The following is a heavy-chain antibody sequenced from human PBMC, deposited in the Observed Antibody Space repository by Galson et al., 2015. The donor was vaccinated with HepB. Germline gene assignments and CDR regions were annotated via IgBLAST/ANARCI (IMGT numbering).Heavy chain of an antibody. CDR3: ARDQGDDYLNYYYYVGMDV. CDR1: GFTVSSNY. J-gene: IGHJ6*02. V-gene: IGHV3-66*03. D-gene: IGHD4-11*01. CDR2: ICRNSST. Sequence: SLRLSCAASGFTVSSNYMSWVRQAPGKGLEWVSVICRNSSTYYADSVKGRFTISRDNYRNTLHLQMNRLKTEDTAVYYCARDQGDDYLNYYYYVGMDVWGQGTTVTVSS.